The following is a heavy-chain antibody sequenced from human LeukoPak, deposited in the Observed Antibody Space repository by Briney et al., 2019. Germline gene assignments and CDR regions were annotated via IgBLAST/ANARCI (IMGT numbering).Heavy chain of an antibody. V-gene: IGHV4-34*01. D-gene: IGHD6-19*01. CDR3: ARGKLVAVAGSNYYGMDV. J-gene: IGHJ6*02. CDR1: GGSFSGYY. CDR2: INHSGST. Sequence: SETLSLTCAAYGGSFSGYYWSWIRQPPGKGLEWIGEINHSGSTNYNPSLKSRVTISVDTSKNQSSLKLSSVTAADTAVYYCARGKLVAVAGSNYYGMDVWGQGTTVTVSS.